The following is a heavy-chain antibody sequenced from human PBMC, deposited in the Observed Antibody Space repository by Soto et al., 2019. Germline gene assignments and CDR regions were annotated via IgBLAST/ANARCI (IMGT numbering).Heavy chain of an antibody. V-gene: IGHV3-23*01. J-gene: IGHJ4*02. CDR1: GFTFSTYA. CDR3: ARDIPEWELGSRPCDC. CDR2: VNRDGNT. Sequence: GGSLRLSCAASGFTFSTYAMSWVRQAPGKGLEWVSTVNRDGNTFYADSVKGRFAISRDNSKNTIYLQMNSLRADDTAVYYCARDIPEWELGSRPCDCWGRGTLVTVSS. D-gene: IGHD1-26*01.